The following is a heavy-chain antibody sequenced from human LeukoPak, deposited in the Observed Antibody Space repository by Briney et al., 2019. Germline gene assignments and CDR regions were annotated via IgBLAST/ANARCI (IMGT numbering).Heavy chain of an antibody. Sequence: PSETLSLTCTVSGGSISNKYWSWIRQPAGKGLEWIGRIYTSGSTNYNPSLKSRVIISVDTSKNQFSLELSSVTAADTAVYYCAREDRYCSGGSCYSWGQGTLVTVSS. CDR2: IYTSGST. V-gene: IGHV4-4*07. D-gene: IGHD2-15*01. CDR3: AREDRYCSGGSCYS. J-gene: IGHJ4*02. CDR1: GGSISNKY.